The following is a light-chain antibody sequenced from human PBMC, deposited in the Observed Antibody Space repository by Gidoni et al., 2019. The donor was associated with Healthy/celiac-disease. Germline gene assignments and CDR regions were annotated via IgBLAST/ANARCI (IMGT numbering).Light chain of an antibody. CDR3: QQYGSSKGT. Sequence: EIVLTQSPGTLSLSPGERATLSCRASQSVSSSYLAWYQQKPGQAPRLLIYGASSRATGIPDRVSGSGSGTDFTLNISRIEPEDFAGDYCQQYGSSKGTFGQGTKVEIK. V-gene: IGKV3-20*01. CDR1: QSVSSSY. CDR2: GAS. J-gene: IGKJ1*01.